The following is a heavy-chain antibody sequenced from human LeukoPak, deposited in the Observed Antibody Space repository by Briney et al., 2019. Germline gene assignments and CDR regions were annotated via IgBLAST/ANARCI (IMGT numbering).Heavy chain of an antibody. CDR2: VHYSESA. J-gene: IGHJ3*02. V-gene: IGHV4-31*03. CDR1: GGSIRSGGYY. Sequence: SQTLSLTCTVSGGSIRSGGYYWSWIRQLPEKGLEWIGYVHYSESAHYNLSLKSRVIISIDTSKNQFSLKLSSVTAADTAVYYCARGDGPVRAFDIWGQGTMVTVSS. CDR3: ARGDGPVRAFDI.